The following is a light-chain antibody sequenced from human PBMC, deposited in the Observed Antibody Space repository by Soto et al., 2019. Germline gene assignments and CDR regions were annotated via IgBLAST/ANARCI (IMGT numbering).Light chain of an antibody. CDR3: QQYNNWPPLT. CDR1: QSISSN. V-gene: IGKV3-15*01. Sequence: EIVMTQSPATMSVSLGERATLSCRASQSISSNLAWYQQKPGQAPRLLIYGVSTRATGIPARFSGSGSGTEFTLTISSLQSEDFAIYYCQQYNNWPPLTFGGGNKVEIK. J-gene: IGKJ4*01. CDR2: GVS.